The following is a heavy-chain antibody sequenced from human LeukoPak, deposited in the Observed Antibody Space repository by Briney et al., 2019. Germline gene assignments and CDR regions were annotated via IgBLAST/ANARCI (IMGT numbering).Heavy chain of an antibody. CDR1: GYSFKDYG. D-gene: IGHD1-26*01. V-gene: IGHV3-9*01. J-gene: IGHJ6*02. CDR2: INWNGGGT. Sequence: GGSLRLYCAATGYSFKDYGMHWVRQPPGKGLEWVSAINWNGGGTDYADSVKGRFTIFRDNAKNSLYLQLSSLRPENTALYYCAKHLTATNTYIFFGLDVWGQGTSVTVSS. CDR3: AKHLTATNTYIFFGLDV.